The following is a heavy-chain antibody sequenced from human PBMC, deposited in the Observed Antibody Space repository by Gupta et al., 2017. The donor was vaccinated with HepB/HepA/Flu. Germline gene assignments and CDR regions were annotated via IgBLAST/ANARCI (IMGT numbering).Heavy chain of an antibody. CDR3: ARLRRTGAYFFDY. CDR2: ASYTGST. D-gene: IGHD7-27*01. CDR1: GGSISNSYYN. Sequence: HLLLQESGPGLVKPSETLSLTCDVAGGSISNSYYNWGWIRQPPGKGLEWIGGASYTGSTYYKPSLKSRVTISVDTSNNPFSLKLTSVTDTDTAVYYCARLRRTGAYFFDYWGQWALVTVSS. V-gene: IGHV4-39*02. J-gene: IGHJ4*02.